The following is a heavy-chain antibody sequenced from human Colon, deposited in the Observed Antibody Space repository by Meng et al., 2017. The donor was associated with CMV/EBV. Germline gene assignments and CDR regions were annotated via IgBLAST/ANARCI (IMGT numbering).Heavy chain of an antibody. V-gene: IGHV3-73*01. CDR2: IRSKANNYAT. D-gene: IGHD6-19*01. J-gene: IGHJ4*02. Sequence: GGSLRLSCAASGFTFSDSAMYWVRQASGKGLEWVGRIRSKANNYATTYAASVEGRFTISSDDSENMVYLEMNSLKIEDTALYYCCRQKAVANSATDYWGQGTLVTVSS. CDR3: CRQKAVANSATDY. CDR1: GFTFSDSA.